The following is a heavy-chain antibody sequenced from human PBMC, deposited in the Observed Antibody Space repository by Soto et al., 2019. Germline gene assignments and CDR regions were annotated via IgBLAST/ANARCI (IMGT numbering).Heavy chain of an antibody. CDR3: VQGYGGLDG. D-gene: IGHD5-18*01. V-gene: IGHV3-74*01. CDR1: GFTFSSHW. J-gene: IGHJ4*02. CDR2: IDTDGSRT. Sequence: GGSLGLYSSDSGFTFSSHWMHWVRQAPGKGLVWVSRIDTDGSRTNYADSVKGRFTMSRDNAKNTAFLQMNSLRAEDTAVYYCVQGYGGLDGWGQGTLVTVPS.